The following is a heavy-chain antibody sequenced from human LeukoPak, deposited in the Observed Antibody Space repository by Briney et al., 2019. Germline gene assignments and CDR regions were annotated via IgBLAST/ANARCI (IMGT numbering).Heavy chain of an antibody. V-gene: IGHV4-4*07. D-gene: IGHD1-26*01. CDR1: GGSISNYY. J-gene: IGHJ3*01. CDR3: ARGIATITQDSFDV. Sequence: SETLSLTXTVSGGSISNYYWSWLRQSAGKGLEWIGRIHSSGSTNFNPSLRSRVTMSADTSKHRFSLWLTSMTAADTALYYCARGIATITQDSFDVWGLGTMVTVSS. CDR2: IHSSGST.